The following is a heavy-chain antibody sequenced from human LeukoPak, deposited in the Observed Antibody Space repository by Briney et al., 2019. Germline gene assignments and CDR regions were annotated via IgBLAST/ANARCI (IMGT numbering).Heavy chain of an antibody. Sequence: GGSLRLSCAASGFTFSSYGMHWVRQAPGKGLEWVAFIRYDGSNKYYADSVKGRFTISRDNSKNTLYLQMNSLRAEDTAVYYCAKRSVDNYGDYVLDYWGQGTLVTVSS. CDR1: GFTFSSYG. CDR2: IRYDGSNK. D-gene: IGHD4-17*01. V-gene: IGHV3-30*02. J-gene: IGHJ4*02. CDR3: AKRSVDNYGDYVLDY.